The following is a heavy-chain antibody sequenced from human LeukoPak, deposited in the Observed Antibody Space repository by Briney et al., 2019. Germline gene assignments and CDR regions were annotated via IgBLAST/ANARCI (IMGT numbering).Heavy chain of an antibody. D-gene: IGHD7-27*01. V-gene: IGHV4-59*08. CDR2: IYSSGST. CDR3: ARHGMGNSFDY. Sequence: SETLSLTCTVSGGSISTYYWSWVRQPPGKKLEWIGYIYSSGSTKYKPSLKSRVTISVDTSKNQFSLKLSSVTAADTAVYYCARHGMGNSFDYWGQGSLVTVSS. CDR1: GGSISTYY. J-gene: IGHJ4*02.